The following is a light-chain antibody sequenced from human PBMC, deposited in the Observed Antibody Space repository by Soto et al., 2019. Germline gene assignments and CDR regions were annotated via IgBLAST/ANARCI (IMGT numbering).Light chain of an antibody. Sequence: EIVMTQSPATLSVSPGERATLSCRASQSVSSNLAWYQQKPGQAPRLLIYGASTRATGISARFSGSGSGTEFTLTISSLQSDDFATYYCQQYDSYSWTFGQGTKVDIK. CDR1: QSVSSN. J-gene: IGKJ1*01. CDR2: GAS. V-gene: IGKV3-15*01. CDR3: QQYDSYSWT.